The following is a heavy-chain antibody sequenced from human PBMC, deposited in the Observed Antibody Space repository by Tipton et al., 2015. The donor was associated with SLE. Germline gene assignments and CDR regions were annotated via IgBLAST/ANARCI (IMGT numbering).Heavy chain of an antibody. D-gene: IGHD6-19*01. CDR2: IYTSGST. CDR3: TRSMRGFSSGWYLDY. CDR1: GGSISSGSYY. V-gene: IGHV4-61*02. J-gene: IGHJ4*02. Sequence: TLSLTCTVSGGSISSGSYYWSWIRQPAGKGLEWIGRIYTSGSTNYNPSLKSRVTISVDTSKSQFSLKLTSVTAADTAMYYCTRSMRGFSSGWYLDYWGQGTLVTVSS.